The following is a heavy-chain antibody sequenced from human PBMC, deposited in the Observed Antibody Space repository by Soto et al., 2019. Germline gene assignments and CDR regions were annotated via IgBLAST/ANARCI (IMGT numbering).Heavy chain of an antibody. D-gene: IGHD4-17*01. Sequence: QVQLVQSGAEVKKPGASVKVSCRASGYTFTNYGISWVRQAPGQGLEWMGWINGYNGYTNYAQKFQVRVTMATDTSTSTAYMELRSLRSDDTAVYYCARDGDEEANFDPWGQGTLVTVSS. J-gene: IGHJ5*02. CDR2: INGYNGYT. CDR1: GYTFTNYG. CDR3: ARDGDEEANFDP. V-gene: IGHV1-18*01.